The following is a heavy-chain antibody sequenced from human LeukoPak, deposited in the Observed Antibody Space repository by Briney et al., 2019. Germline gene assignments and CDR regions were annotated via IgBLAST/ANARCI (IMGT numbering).Heavy chain of an antibody. CDR3: ARSSSYYGMDV. D-gene: IGHD6-6*01. V-gene: IGHV3-53*01. CDR1: GFTVSSNY. CDR2: IYSGGST. Sequence: GGSLRLSCAASGFTVSSNYMSWVRQAPGKGLEWVSVIYSGGSTYYADSVKGRFTISRDNSKNTLYLQMNSLRAEDTAVYYCARSSSYYGMDVWGQETTVTVSS. J-gene: IGHJ6*02.